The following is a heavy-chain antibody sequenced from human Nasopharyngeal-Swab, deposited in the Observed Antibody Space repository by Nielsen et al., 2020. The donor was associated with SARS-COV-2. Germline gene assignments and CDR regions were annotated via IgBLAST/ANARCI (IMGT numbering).Heavy chain of an antibody. CDR1: GFSFSGYA. D-gene: IGHD3-9*01. V-gene: IGHV3-23*01. J-gene: IGHJ4*02. CDR2: ISGNAGSR. Sequence: GESLKISCAASGFSFSGYAMTWVRQAPGKGLEWVSTISGNAGSRYYADSVQGRFSISRDNSRNTLYLQMNSLRAEDTAVYYCAKPHLRYYDWLLFDYWGQGTLVTVSS. CDR3: AKPHLRYYDWLLFDY.